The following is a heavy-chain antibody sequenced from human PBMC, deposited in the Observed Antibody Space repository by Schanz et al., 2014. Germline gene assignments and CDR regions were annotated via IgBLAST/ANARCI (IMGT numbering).Heavy chain of an antibody. Sequence: QVQLVESGGGVVQFGRSLRLSCAASGFTFSSYGMHWVRQAPGKGLEWVAVIWSDGSTKYYADSVKGRFTISRDNAKNSMYLHMKSLRGEDTAVYYCARDNYCRTRSCAYWGRGTLVTVSS. CDR2: IWSDGSTK. CDR3: ARDNYCRTRSCAY. CDR1: GFTFSSYG. V-gene: IGHV3-33*01. J-gene: IGHJ4*02. D-gene: IGHD3-10*01.